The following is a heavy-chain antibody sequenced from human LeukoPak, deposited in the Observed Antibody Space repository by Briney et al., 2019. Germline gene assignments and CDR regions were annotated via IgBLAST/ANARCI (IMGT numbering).Heavy chain of an antibody. Sequence: PGGSLRLSCAASGFTFSSYAMSWVRQAPGKGLEWVSGVSGSGGSTYYADSVKGRFTISKDNSKNTVYLQMNDLRVDDTAVYYCAKAASSSWPSYQYGMDVWGQGTTVTVSS. D-gene: IGHD6-13*01. V-gene: IGHV3-23*01. CDR1: GFTFSSYA. J-gene: IGHJ6*02. CDR3: AKAASSSWPSYQYGMDV. CDR2: VSGSGGST.